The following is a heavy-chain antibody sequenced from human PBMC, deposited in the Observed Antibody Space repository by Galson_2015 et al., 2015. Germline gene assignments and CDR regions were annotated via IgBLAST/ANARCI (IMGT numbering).Heavy chain of an antibody. V-gene: IGHV2-5*02. CDR2: IYWDDDT. CDR3: AHRGKDMQDAFDV. Sequence: PALVKPTQTLTVTCTLTGFSLSSSGVGVGWIRQPPGMALECLALIYWDDDTRYSPSLKNRLTITKDTSKNQVVLTMTNMDPVDTATYYCAHRGKDMQDAFDVWGQGTMVTVSS. J-gene: IGHJ3*01. D-gene: IGHD2-15*01. CDR1: GFSLSSSGVG.